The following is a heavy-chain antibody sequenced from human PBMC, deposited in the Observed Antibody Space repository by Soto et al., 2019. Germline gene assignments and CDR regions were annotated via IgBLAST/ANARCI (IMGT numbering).Heavy chain of an antibody. Sequence: SETLSLTCTVSGGSVSSGSYYWSWIRQPPGQGLEWIGYIYYSGSTNYNPSLKSRVTISVDTSKNQFSLKLSSVTAADTAVYYCARDLITGTTFDYWGQGTLVTVSS. CDR3: ARDLITGTTFDY. J-gene: IGHJ4*02. CDR2: IYYSGST. V-gene: IGHV4-61*01. D-gene: IGHD1-7*01. CDR1: GGSVSSGSYY.